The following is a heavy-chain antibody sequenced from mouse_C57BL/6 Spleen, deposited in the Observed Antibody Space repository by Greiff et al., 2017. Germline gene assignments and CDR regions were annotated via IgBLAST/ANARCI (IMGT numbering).Heavy chain of an antibody. D-gene: IGHD1-1*01. CDR3: ARHEDRAYYGSSYVYFDY. CDR1: GYTFTEYT. V-gene: IGHV1-62-2*01. CDR2: FYPGSGSI. J-gene: IGHJ2*01. Sequence: QVHVKQSGAELVKPGASVKLSCKASGYTFTEYTIHWVKQRSGQGLEWIGWFYPGSGSIKYNEKFKDKATLTADKSSSTVYMELSRLTSEDSAVYFCARHEDRAYYGSSYVYFDYWGQGTTLTVSS.